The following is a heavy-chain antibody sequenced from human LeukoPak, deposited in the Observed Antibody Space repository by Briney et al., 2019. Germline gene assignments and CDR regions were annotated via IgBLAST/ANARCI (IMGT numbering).Heavy chain of an antibody. V-gene: IGHV3-23*01. CDR3: AKGYYDSSGPLDY. CDR2: ISGSGLST. CDR1: GFTFSNFA. D-gene: IGHD3-22*01. J-gene: IGHJ4*02. Sequence: QSGGSLRLSCVASGFTFSNFAISWLRQAPGKGLEWVSAISGSGLSTYYADSVKGRFTISRDNSKNTVYLQMNGLSAEDTAVYYCAKGYYDSSGPLDYWGQGTLVTVSS.